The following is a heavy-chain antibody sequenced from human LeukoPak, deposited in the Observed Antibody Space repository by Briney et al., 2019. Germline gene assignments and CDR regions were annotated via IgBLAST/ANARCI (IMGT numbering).Heavy chain of an antibody. CDR2: IWYDGSNK. CDR3: AKTYYYSSGNF. Sequence: GRSLRLSCAASGFTFSSYGMHWVRQAPGKGLEWVAVIWYDGSNKYYVDSVKGRFTISRDNAKNSLYLQMNSLRAEDTAIYYCAKTYYYSSGNFWGQGTLVTVSS. J-gene: IGHJ4*02. D-gene: IGHD3-10*01. CDR1: GFTFSSYG. V-gene: IGHV3-33*03.